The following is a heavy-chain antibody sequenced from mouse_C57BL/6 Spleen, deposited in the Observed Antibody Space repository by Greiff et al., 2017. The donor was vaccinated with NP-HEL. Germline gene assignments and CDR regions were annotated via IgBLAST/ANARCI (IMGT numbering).Heavy chain of an antibody. CDR1: GYAFTNYL. J-gene: IGHJ3*01. D-gene: IGHD1-1*01. CDR3: AREGITTEDWFAY. CDR2: INPGSGGT. Sequence: VQLQQSGAELVRPGTSVKVSCKASGYAFTNYLIEWVKQRPGQGLEWIGVINPGSGGTNYNEKFKGKATLTADKSSSTAYLQLSSLTSEDSAVYFCAREGITTEDWFAYWGQGTLVTVSA. V-gene: IGHV1-54*01.